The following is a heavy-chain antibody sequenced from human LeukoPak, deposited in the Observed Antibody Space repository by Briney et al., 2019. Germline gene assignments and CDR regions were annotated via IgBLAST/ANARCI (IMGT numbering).Heavy chain of an antibody. V-gene: IGHV3-33*01. Sequence: PGKSLRLSCAASRFTFSSYGMHWVRQAPGKGLEWVAVIWYDGSNKYYADSVKGRFTISRDNSKNTLYLQMNSLRADDTAVYYCARDSAVDSSSSTHAGLDYWGQGTLVSVSS. J-gene: IGHJ4*02. D-gene: IGHD6-6*01. CDR2: IWYDGSNK. CDR1: RFTFSSYG. CDR3: ARDSAVDSSSSTHAGLDY.